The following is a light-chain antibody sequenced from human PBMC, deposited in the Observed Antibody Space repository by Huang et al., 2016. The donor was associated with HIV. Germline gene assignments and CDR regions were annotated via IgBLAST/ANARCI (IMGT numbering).Light chain of an antibody. CDR1: RSFSSN. J-gene: IGKJ3*01. Sequence: EIVMTQSPATLSVSPGERATLSCRASRSFSSNLAWYQQKPGQAPRLLIYGASTRATGIPAMFSGSGSGTEFTLTISSLQSEDFAVYYCQQYNNWPFFGPGTKVDIK. CDR3: QQYNNWPF. V-gene: IGKV3-15*01. CDR2: GAS.